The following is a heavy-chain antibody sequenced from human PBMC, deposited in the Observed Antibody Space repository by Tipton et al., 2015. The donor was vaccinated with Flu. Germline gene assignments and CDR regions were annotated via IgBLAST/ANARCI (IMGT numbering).Heavy chain of an antibody. J-gene: IGHJ6*02. CDR2: ISYDGSSR. V-gene: IGHV3-30*18. CDR3: AKDTRSSSWYYYSPLGNYGMDV. D-gene: IGHD2-15*01. CDR1: GFSFSSYG. Sequence: AASGFSFSSYGMYWVRQAPGKGLEWVALISYDGSSRYHADSLKGRFSISRDNSKNTLYLQMNSLRAEDTALYYCAKDTRSSSWYYYSPLGNYGMDVWGQGTTVTVSS.